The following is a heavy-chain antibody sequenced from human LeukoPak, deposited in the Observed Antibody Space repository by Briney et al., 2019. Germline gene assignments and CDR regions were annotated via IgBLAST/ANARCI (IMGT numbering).Heavy chain of an antibody. V-gene: IGHV3-66*02. CDR1: GFTVSSNY. CDR3: ARDWGDCSGGSCYFDI. CDR2: IYSGGST. D-gene: IGHD2-15*01. Sequence: PGGSLRLSCAASGFTVSSNYMSWVRQAPGKGLEWVSVIYSGGSTYYADSVKGRFTISRDNSKNTLYLQMNSLRAEDTAVYYCARDWGDCSGGSCYFDIWGQGTMVTVSS. J-gene: IGHJ3*02.